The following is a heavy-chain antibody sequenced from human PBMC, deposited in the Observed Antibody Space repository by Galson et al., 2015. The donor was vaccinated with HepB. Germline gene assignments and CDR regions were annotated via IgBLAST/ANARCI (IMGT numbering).Heavy chain of an antibody. CDR3: ARDLGDDY. V-gene: IGHV3-30-3*01. D-gene: IGHD2-21*01. J-gene: IGHJ4*02. Sequence: SLRLSCAASGFTFSSYAMHWVRQAPGKGLEWVAVISYDGSNKYYADSVKGRFTISRDNSKNTLYLQMNSLRAEDTAVYYCARDLGDDYWGQGTLVTVSS. CDR1: GFTFSSYA. CDR2: ISYDGSNK.